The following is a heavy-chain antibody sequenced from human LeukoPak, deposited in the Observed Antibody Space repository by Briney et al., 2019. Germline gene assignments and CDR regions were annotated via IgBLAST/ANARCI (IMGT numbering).Heavy chain of an antibody. CDR2: IYPGDSDT. J-gene: IGHJ4*02. Sequence: GESLKISYKGSGYSFTSYWIGWVRQMPGKGLEWMGIIYPGDSDTRYSPSFQGQVTISADKSISTAYLQWSSLKASDTAMYYCARALFWSGYMNDYWGQGTLVTVSS. CDR1: GYSFTSYW. V-gene: IGHV5-51*01. CDR3: ARALFWSGYMNDY. D-gene: IGHD3-3*01.